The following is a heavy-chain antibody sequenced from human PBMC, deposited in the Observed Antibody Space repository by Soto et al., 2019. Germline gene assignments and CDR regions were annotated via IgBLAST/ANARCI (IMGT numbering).Heavy chain of an antibody. Sequence: QVQLVQSGAEVKKPGSSVKVSCKAYGGSFSSYAINWVRQAPGQGLEWMGGIIPVFGTTNYAQKFQGRVAITADESTSTAYMELNSLRFEDTALYYCARALHTYYYYGMDVWGQGTTVTVSS. J-gene: IGHJ6*02. CDR3: ARALHTYYYYGMDV. D-gene: IGHD4-4*01. V-gene: IGHV1-69*01. CDR2: IIPVFGTT. CDR1: GGSFSSYA.